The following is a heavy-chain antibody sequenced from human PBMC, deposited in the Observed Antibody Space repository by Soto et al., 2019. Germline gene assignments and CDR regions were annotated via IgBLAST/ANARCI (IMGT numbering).Heavy chain of an antibody. D-gene: IGHD3-10*01. CDR3: ARGYYGYYFDY. CDR2: IYYSDNT. V-gene: IGHV4-59*01. Sequence: QVQLQESGPGLVKPSETLSLTCTVSGGSTSSYYWSWIRQPPGKGLELIGYIYYSDNTNYNPSLTRRLTLSLHTYKHQFSLKLRSVTAADTGVYYCARGYYGYYFDYWGQGTLVTVSS. J-gene: IGHJ4*02. CDR1: GGSTSSYY.